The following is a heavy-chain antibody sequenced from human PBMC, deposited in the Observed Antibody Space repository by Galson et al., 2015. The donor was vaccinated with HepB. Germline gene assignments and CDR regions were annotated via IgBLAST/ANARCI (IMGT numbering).Heavy chain of an antibody. CDR3: AKDGVMVAANPYHFHY. CDR2: ITSSGGNS. CDR1: GFTFSRYA. J-gene: IGHJ4*02. D-gene: IGHD2-15*01. Sequence: SLRLSCAASGFTFSRYAMSWVRQAPGKGLEWVSSITSSGGNSYYTESVKGRFTISRDNSKNTVLLQLNSLRAEDTAVYYCAKDGVMVAANPYHFHYWGQGPLVTVSS. V-gene: IGHV3-23*01.